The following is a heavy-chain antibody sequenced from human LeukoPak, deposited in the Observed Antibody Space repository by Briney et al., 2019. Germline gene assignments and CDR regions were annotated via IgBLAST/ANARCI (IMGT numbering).Heavy chain of an antibody. V-gene: IGHV4-59*01. Sequence: SETLSLTCTVSGGSISGFYWNWIRQPPGKGLEWIGYVYYSGNTNYNPSLKSRITISLDTSKNQFSLKLRSVTAADTAVYYCARDTRDAFDIWGQGTMVTVSS. J-gene: IGHJ3*02. CDR2: VYYSGNT. CDR1: GGSISGFY. CDR3: ARDTRDAFDI.